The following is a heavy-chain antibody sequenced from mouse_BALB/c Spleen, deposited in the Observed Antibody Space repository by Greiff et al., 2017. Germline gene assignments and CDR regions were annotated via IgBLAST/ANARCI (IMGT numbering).Heavy chain of an antibody. CDR1: GFAFSSYD. J-gene: IGHJ2*01. CDR3: ARQGGRSYYYGSSYDLDY. CDR2: ISSGGGST. Sequence: EVKLMESGGGLVKPGGSLKLSCAASGFAFSSYDMSWVRQTPEKRLEWVAYISSGGGSTYYPDTVKGRFTISRDNAKNTLYLQMSSLKSEDTAMYYCARQGGRSYYYGSSYDLDYWGQGTTLTVSS. D-gene: IGHD1-1*01. V-gene: IGHV5-12-1*01.